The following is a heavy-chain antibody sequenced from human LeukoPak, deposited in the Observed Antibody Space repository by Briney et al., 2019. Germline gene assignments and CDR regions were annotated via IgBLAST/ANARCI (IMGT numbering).Heavy chain of an antibody. D-gene: IGHD3-3*01. CDR1: GGSISTYY. CDR3: ARGSITVVPAFDI. V-gene: IGHV4-59*12. CDR2: IYYSGSS. J-gene: IGHJ3*02. Sequence: PSETLSLTCTLSGGSISTYYWSWIRQPPGKGLERIGYIYYSGSSSYNPSLKSRGTISVDTSKNQFSLKLSSVTAADTAVYYCARGSITVVPAFDIWGQGTMVTVSS.